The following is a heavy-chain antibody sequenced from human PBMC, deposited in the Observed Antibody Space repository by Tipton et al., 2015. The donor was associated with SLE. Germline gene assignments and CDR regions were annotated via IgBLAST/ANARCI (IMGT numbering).Heavy chain of an antibody. J-gene: IGHJ4*02. V-gene: IGHV3-23*03. CDR2: IYSGGSST. Sequence: SLRLSCAASGFTFSSYAMSWVRQAPGKGLEWVSVIYSGGSSTYYADSVKGRFTISRDNSKNTLYLQMNSLRAEDTAVYYCARVWRQLANYFDYWGQGTLVTVSS. D-gene: IGHD6-6*01. CDR3: ARVWRQLANYFDY. CDR1: GFTFSSYA.